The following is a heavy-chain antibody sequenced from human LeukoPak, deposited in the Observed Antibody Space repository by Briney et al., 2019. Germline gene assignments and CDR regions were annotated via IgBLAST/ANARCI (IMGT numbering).Heavy chain of an antibody. Sequence: SETLSLTCTVSGGSISSYYWSWIRQPPGKGLEWIGYIYTSGSTNYKPSLKGRVTISVDTSKNQFSLKLSCVTAADTAVYYCARSASGDFWSGRFGYWGQRTPGTVSS. CDR2: IYTSGST. CDR1: GGSISSYY. CDR3: ARSASGDFWSGRFGY. D-gene: IGHD3-3*01. V-gene: IGHV4-4*09. J-gene: IGHJ4*02.